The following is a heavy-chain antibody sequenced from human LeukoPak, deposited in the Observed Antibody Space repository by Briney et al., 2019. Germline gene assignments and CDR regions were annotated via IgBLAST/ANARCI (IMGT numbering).Heavy chain of an antibody. D-gene: IGHD7-27*01. CDR3: ARYELGTIDY. V-gene: IGHV3-74*01. Sequence: GGSLRLSCAASGLTFSSHWMHWVRQAPGKGLVWVSRITNDGSSTTYADSVKGRFTISRDNAKNMLYLQVNSLRAEDTAVYYCARYELGTIDYWGQGTLVTVSS. CDR2: ITNDGSST. J-gene: IGHJ4*02. CDR1: GLTFSSHW.